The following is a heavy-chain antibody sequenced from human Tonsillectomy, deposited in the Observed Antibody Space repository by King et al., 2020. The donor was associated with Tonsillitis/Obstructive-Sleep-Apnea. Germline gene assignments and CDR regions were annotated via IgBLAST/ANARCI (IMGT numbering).Heavy chain of an antibody. V-gene: IGHV1-3*01. J-gene: IGHJ3*02. CDR1: GYIFSNHA. CDR2: INAGNGNT. D-gene: IGHD2/OR15-2a*01. CDR3: ARDCCGPSNDVLRAFDI. Sequence: QLVQSGAEVKKPGASVKVSCRASGYIFSNHALHWVRQAPGQRLEWMGWINAGNGNTKYSQKFQGRVTITRDTSARTAYMELSSLRSEDTAVYYCARDCCGPSNDVLRAFDIWGQGTMVAVSS.